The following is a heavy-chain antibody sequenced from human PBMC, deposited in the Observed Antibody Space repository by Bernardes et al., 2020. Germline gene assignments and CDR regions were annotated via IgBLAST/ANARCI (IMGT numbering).Heavy chain of an antibody. V-gene: IGHV3-21*01. D-gene: IGHD3-10*01. J-gene: IGHJ4*02. CDR2: ISSSSSYI. CDR3: ARSSDYSDYYGSGSPNFDY. Sequence: GGSLRLSCAASGFTFSSYNMNWVRQAPGKGLEWVSFISSSSSYIYYADSVKGRFTISRDNAKNSLYLQMNSLRDEDTAVYYCARSSDYSDYYGSGSPNFDYWGQGTLVTVSS. CDR1: GFTFSSYN.